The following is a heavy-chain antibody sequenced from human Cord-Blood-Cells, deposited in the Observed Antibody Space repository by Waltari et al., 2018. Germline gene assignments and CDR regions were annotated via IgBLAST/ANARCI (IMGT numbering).Heavy chain of an antibody. Sequence: EVQLVESGGGLVQPGGSLRLSCAASGFTFSSYWMHWVRQAPGKGLVGVSLINSDGSSTSYADSVKGRFTISRDNAKNTLYLQMNSLRAEDTAVYYCARVPIYCSSTSCYDYWGQGTLVTVSS. J-gene: IGHJ4*02. CDR3: ARVPIYCSSTSCYDY. CDR2: INSDGSST. V-gene: IGHV3-74*01. CDR1: GFTFSSYW. D-gene: IGHD2-2*01.